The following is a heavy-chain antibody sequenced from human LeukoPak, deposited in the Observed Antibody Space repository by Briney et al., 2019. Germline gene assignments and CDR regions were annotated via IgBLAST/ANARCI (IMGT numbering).Heavy chain of an antibody. D-gene: IGHD6-13*01. Sequence: GGSLRLSCTVSGFTFNSYAMSWVRQAPGKGLEWVSSISGNGDDTYHADSVKGRFTVSRDNSKSTLYLQMNSLRAEDTAVYYCAKSYESSRIAAAGPPGDYWGQGTLVTVSS. CDR3: AKSYESSRIAAAGPPGDY. CDR1: GFTFNSYA. J-gene: IGHJ4*02. V-gene: IGHV3-23*01. CDR2: ISGNGDDT.